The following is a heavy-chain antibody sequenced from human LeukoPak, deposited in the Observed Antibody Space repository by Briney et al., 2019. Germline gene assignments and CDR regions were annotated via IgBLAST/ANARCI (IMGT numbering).Heavy chain of an antibody. CDR2: IKPDGSDK. D-gene: IGHD2-2*01. Sequence: SGGSLRLSCAASGFTFSSHYMNWVRQAPGKGLEWVANIKPDGSDKYYVDSVKGRFTISRDNAKNSLYLQMNTLRAEDTAVYYCARVRARSYCSSTSCYGYWGQGTLVTVSS. J-gene: IGHJ4*02. CDR1: GFTFSSHY. V-gene: IGHV3-7*01. CDR3: ARVRARSYCSSTSCYGY.